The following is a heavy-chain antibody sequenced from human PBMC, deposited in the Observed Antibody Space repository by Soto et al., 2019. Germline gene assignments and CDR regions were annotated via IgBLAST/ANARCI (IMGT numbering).Heavy chain of an antibody. V-gene: IGHV3-74*01. D-gene: IGHD3-16*02. CDR1: GFTFSSYW. J-gene: IGHJ4*02. Sequence: GGSLRLSCAASGFTFSSYWMHWVRQAPGKGLVWVSRINSDGSSTSYADSVKGRFTISRDNAKNRLYLQMNSLRAEDTAVYYCARDLQHDYIWGSYLEGDYWGQGTLVTVSS. CDR2: INSDGSST. CDR3: ARDLQHDYIWGSYLEGDY.